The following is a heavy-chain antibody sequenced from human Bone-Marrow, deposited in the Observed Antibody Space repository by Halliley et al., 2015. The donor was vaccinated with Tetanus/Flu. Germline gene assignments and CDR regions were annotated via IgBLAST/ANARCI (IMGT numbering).Heavy chain of an antibody. D-gene: IGHD3-16*01. V-gene: IGHV4-31*02. Sequence: GNTKYSPSLQSRLAFSMDTAKNQFSLQLSSVTAADTAVFYCARLIWFGGSSALNRFDFWGRGARVTVSS. CDR2: GNT. J-gene: IGHJ4*02. CDR3: ARLIWFGGSSALNRFDF.